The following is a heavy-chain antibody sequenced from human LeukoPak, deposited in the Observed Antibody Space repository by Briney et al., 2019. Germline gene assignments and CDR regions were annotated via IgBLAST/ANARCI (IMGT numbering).Heavy chain of an antibody. J-gene: IGHJ4*02. D-gene: IGHD1-26*01. CDR2: IYHSGST. V-gene: IGHV4-4*02. CDR3: ARGADSGSYLLAFDY. CDR1: GGSISSSNW. Sequence: PSGTLSLTCAVSGGSISSSNWWSWVRQPPGKGLEWIGEIYHSGSTNYNPSLKSRVTISVDKSENQFSLKLSSVTAADTAVYYCARGADSGSYLLAFDYWGQGTLVTVSS.